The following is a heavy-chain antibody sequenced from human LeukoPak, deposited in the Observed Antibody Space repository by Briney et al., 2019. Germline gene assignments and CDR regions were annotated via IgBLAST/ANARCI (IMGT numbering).Heavy chain of an antibody. CDR1: GFTFSSYS. D-gene: IGHD2-15*01. CDR2: ISSSSSYI. CDR3: ARDENAYCSGGSCSYFQH. V-gene: IGHV3-21*01. Sequence: GGSLRLSCAASGFTFSSYSMNWVRQAPGKGLEWVSSISSSSSYIYYADSVKGRFTISRDNARNSLYLQMNSLRGEDTAVYYCARDENAYCSGGSCSYFQHWGQGTLVTVSS. J-gene: IGHJ1*01.